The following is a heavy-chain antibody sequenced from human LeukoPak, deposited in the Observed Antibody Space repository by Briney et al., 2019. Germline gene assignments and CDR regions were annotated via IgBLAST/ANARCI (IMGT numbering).Heavy chain of an antibody. CDR3: ARERRFRATNTPTKTFDS. CDR1: GDSISGGGLY. D-gene: IGHD3-10*01. Sequence: PSETLSLTCSVSGDSISGGGLYWNWIRQHPGKGLEWVGSIYFSGTTSYNPSLQSRVSMSVDTSKNEFSLALTSVTPADAAVYYCARERRFRATNTPTKTFDSWGQGTLVTVSS. CDR2: IYFSGTT. V-gene: IGHV4-31*03. J-gene: IGHJ4*02.